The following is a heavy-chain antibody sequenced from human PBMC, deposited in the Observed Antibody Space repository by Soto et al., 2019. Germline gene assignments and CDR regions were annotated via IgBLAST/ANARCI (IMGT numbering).Heavy chain of an antibody. CDR2: MNPNSGNT. CDR1: GYTFTSYD. D-gene: IGHD6-19*01. V-gene: IGHV1-8*01. Sequence: QVQLVQSGAEVKKPGASVKVSCKASGYTFTSYDINWVRQATGQGLEWMGWMNPNSGNTGYAQKFQGRVTMTRKTSISTAYMELSSLRSEDTAVYYCARGGQGGWYSSGDAVSWFDPWGQGTLVTVSS. CDR3: ARGGQGGWYSSGDAVSWFDP. J-gene: IGHJ5*02.